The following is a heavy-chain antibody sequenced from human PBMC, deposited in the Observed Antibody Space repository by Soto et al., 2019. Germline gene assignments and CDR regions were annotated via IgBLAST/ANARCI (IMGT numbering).Heavy chain of an antibody. V-gene: IGHV4-34*01. CDR2: INHSGGS. Sequence: SETLSLTCDVYGGSFSAYYWSWIRQSPGKGLEWIAEINHSGGSNYNPSLKSRVTIFIDTSKNQFSLKLSSVTAADTAVYYCARLGGGSGSYIGQRVNDFDYWGQVILVTVS. CDR3: ARLGGGSGSYIGQRVNDFDY. D-gene: IGHD3-10*01. CDR1: GGSFSAYY. J-gene: IGHJ4*02.